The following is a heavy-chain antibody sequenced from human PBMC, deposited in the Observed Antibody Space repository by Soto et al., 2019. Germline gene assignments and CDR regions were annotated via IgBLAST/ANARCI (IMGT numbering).Heavy chain of an antibody. V-gene: IGHV4-59*01. CDR3: ARDVTYYASSGYPQRGWFDP. J-gene: IGHJ5*02. CDR1: GGSISSYY. CDR2: IYHSGST. Sequence: QVQLQESGPGLVKPSETLSLTCTVSGGSISSYYWSWIRQPPGKGLEWIGYIYHSGSTNYNPSLKSRVTISVDTSKNQFSLKLTSVTAADTAVYYCARDVTYYASSGYPQRGWFDPWGQGTLVTVSS. D-gene: IGHD3-22*01.